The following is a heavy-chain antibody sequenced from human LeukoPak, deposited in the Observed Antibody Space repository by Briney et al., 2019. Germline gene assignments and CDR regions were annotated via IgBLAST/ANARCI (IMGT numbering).Heavy chain of an antibody. V-gene: IGHV3-23*01. CDR1: GFTFSSYA. Sequence: GGSLRLSCVASGFTFSSYAMSWVRQAQGKGPEWVSAISGSGGRTYYADSVKGRFTISRDNSKNTLYLQMNSLRAEDTAVYYCAKSITMIVVVMAAWGQGTLVTVSS. J-gene: IGHJ5*02. D-gene: IGHD3-22*01. CDR3: AKSITMIVVVMAA. CDR2: ISGSGGRT.